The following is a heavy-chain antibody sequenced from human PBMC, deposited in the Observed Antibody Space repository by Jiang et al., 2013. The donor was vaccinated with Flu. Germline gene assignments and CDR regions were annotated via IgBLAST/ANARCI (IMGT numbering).Heavy chain of an antibody. CDR1: GFNFNDAW. Sequence: LLESGGGLVKPGGSLRLSCAASGFNFNDAWMNWVRQAPGKGLDWVGRIKSEAGGATTDYAAPVKGRFTISRDDSMHTLYLQMNSLRSDDTAVYYCATDCGGDCYSGNYYTMDVWGKGTTVSVSS. J-gene: IGHJ6*04. CDR2: IKSEAGGATT. D-gene: IGHD2-21*01. CDR3: ATDCGGDCYSGNYYTMDV. V-gene: IGHV3-15*01.